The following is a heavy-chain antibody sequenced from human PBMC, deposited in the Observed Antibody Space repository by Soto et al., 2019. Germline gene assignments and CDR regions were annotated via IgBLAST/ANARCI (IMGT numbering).Heavy chain of an antibody. CDR1: GFTFSSYA. CDR3: ARVYGGYGMDV. Sequence: QVQLVESGGGVVQPGRSLRLSCAASGFTFSSYAMHWVRQAPGKGLEWVAVISYDGSNKYYADSVKGRFTISRDNSKNPLYLQMNSLRAEDTAVYYCARVYGGYGMDVWGQGTTVTVSS. CDR2: ISYDGSNK. J-gene: IGHJ6*02. D-gene: IGHD2-2*02. V-gene: IGHV3-30-3*01.